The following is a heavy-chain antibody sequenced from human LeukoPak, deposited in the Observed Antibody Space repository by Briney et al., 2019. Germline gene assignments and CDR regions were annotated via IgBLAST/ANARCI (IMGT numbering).Heavy chain of an antibody. CDR1: GFTFSLLS. CDR3: ARDSRSHCVTAAGYGPYFDY. D-gene: IGHD5-18*01. Sequence: GGSLRPSCTTSGFTFSLLSIDSVRQAPGEGVDWGSYIRDSGTTLYYADSVKGRFTISRDNAKNSLYLQMNSLTAEGTAVYFCARDSRSHCVTAAGYGPYFDYWGQGILVTVSS. J-gene: IGHJ4*02. V-gene: IGHV3-48*01. CDR2: IRDSGTTL.